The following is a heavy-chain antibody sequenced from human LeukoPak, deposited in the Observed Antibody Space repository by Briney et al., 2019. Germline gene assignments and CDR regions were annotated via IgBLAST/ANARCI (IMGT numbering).Heavy chain of an antibody. CDR2: IYTSGST. Sequence: PSETLSLTCAVSGGSISSYYWSWIRQPPGKGLEWIGRIYTSGSTNYNPSLKSRVTMSVDTSKNQFSLKLSSVTAADTAVYYCARDPRCSGGSCYSGYYYYGMDVWGQGTTVTVSS. CDR3: ARDPRCSGGSCYSGYYYYGMDV. CDR1: GGSISSYY. D-gene: IGHD2-15*01. V-gene: IGHV4-4*07. J-gene: IGHJ6*02.